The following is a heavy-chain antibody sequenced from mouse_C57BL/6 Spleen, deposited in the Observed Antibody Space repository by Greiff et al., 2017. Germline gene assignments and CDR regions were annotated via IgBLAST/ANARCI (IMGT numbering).Heavy chain of an antibody. J-gene: IGHJ2*01. CDR3: ARSHYYGSSYCDY. Sequence: QVQLQQSGAELVKPGASVKISCKASGYAFSSYWMNWVKQRPGKGLEWIGQIYPGDGDTNYNGKFKGKATLTADKSSSTAYMQLSSLTSEDSAVYFCARSHYYGSSYCDYWGQGTTLTVSS. CDR2: IYPGDGDT. CDR1: GYAFSSYW. D-gene: IGHD1-1*01. V-gene: IGHV1-80*01.